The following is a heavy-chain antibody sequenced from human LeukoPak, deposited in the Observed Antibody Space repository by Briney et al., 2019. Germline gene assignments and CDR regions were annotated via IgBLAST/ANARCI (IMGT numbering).Heavy chain of an antibody. D-gene: IGHD6-19*01. CDR1: GYSFSSYW. CDR2: IHGGDSDT. J-gene: IGHJ4*02. V-gene: IGHV5-51*01. Sequence: GESLKISCKGSGYSFSSYWIGWVRQMPGKGLEWMGIIHGGDSDTRYSPFFQGQVTISADKSINTAYLQWSSLKASDTAMYYCARHLYTSGWFSDYWGQGTLVTVSS. CDR3: ARHLYTSGWFSDY.